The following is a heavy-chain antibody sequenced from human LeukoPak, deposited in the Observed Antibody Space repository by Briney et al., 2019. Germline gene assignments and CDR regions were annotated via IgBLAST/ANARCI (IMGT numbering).Heavy chain of an antibody. Sequence: ASVKVSCKASGYTFTGYYMHWVRQAPGQGLEWMGWISAYNGNTNYAQKLQGRVTMTTDTSTSTACMELRSLRSDDTAVYYCARRLPYSSSWYDYWGQGTLVTVSS. CDR3: ARRLPYSSSWYDY. CDR2: ISAYNGNT. D-gene: IGHD6-13*01. V-gene: IGHV1-18*04. J-gene: IGHJ4*02. CDR1: GYTFTGYY.